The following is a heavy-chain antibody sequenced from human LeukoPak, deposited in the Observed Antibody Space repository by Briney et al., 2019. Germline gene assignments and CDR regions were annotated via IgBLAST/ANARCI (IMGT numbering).Heavy chain of an antibody. CDR1: GDSVSTNSAA. CDR3: ARDKGGSGYDHLDS. D-gene: IGHD5-12*01. J-gene: IGHJ4*02. V-gene: IGHV6-1*01. Sequence: SQTLSLTCAISGDSVSTNSAAWNWIRQSPGRGLEWLGRTCYRSKWYNDFAVSVKSRITINPDTSKNQFSLQLNSVTPEDTAVYYCARDKGGSGYDHLDSWGQGTLVTVSS. CDR2: TCYRSKWYN.